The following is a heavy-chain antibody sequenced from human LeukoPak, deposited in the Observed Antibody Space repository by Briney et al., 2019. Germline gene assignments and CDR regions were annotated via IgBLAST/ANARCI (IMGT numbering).Heavy chain of an antibody. CDR3: ARGAPMDSSGYYYDWFDP. J-gene: IGHJ5*02. CDR1: GGSISSGGYS. V-gene: IGHV4-30-2*01. CDR2: IYHSGST. Sequence: SETLSLTCAVSGGSISSGGYSWSWIGQPPGKGLEWIGYIYHSGSTYYNPSLKSRVTISVDRSKNQFSLKLSSVTAADTAVYYCARGAPMDSSGYYYDWFDPWGQGTLVTVSS. D-gene: IGHD3-22*01.